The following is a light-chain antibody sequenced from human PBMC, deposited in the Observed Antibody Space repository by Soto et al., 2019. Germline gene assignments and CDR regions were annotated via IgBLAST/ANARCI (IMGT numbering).Light chain of an antibody. CDR2: EAS. V-gene: IGKV3-11*01. CDR1: PSVLTY. J-gene: IGKJ1*01. Sequence: VRTQCPATLSLSPGERATLSCRASPSVLTYMAWYQQKPGQAPRLLIYEASKRATGVPARFSGSGSGTDFTLTISSLEPEDFAVYFCQQRERTFGQGTKV. CDR3: QQRERT.